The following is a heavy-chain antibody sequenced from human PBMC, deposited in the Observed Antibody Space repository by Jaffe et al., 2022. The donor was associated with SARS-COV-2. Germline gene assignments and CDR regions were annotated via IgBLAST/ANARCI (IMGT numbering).Heavy chain of an antibody. CDR3: ARQYNGMDV. CDR2: IYSSGGST. Sequence: QVQLVQSGAEVKKPGASVKISCKASGYTVTSYYMHWVRQAPGQGLEWMGIIYSSGGSTNYAQKFQGRVTMTRDTSTSTVYMELSSLRSEDTAVYYCARQYNGMDVWGQGTTVTVSS. CDR1: GYTVTSYY. V-gene: IGHV1-46*01. D-gene: IGHD5-12*01. J-gene: IGHJ6*02.